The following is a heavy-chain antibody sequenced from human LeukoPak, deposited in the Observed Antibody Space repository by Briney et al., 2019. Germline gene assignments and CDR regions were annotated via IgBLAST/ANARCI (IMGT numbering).Heavy chain of an antibody. Sequence: SGTLSLTCAVYGGSFSGYYWSWIRQPPGKGLEWIGEINHSGSTNYNPPLKSRVTISVDTSKNQFSLKLSSVTAADTAVYYCARVALVVVVVAGLPYYYYYMDVWGKGTTVTVSS. CDR1: GGSFSGYY. V-gene: IGHV4-34*01. CDR3: ARVALVVVVVAGLPYYYYYMDV. CDR2: INHSGST. J-gene: IGHJ6*03. D-gene: IGHD2-15*01.